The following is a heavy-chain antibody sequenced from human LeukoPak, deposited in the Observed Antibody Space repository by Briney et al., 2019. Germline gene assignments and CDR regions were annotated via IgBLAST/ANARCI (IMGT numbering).Heavy chain of an antibody. CDR2: IYYSGST. CDR1: GGSISSSSYY. D-gene: IGHD1-1*01. V-gene: IGHV4-39*07. CDR3: AREPTGTGNFDY. Sequence: SETLSLTCTVSGGSISSSSYYWGWIRQPPGKGLEWIGSIYYSGSTYYNPSLKSRVTISVDTSKNQFSPKLSSVTAADTAVYYCAREPTGTGNFDYWGQGTLVTVSS. J-gene: IGHJ4*02.